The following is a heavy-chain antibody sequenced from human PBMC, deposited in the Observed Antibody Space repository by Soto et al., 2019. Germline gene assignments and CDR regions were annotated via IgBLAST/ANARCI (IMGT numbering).Heavy chain of an antibody. CDR3: VKDRYVDY. CDR2: ISSEGAST. V-gene: IGHV3-64D*06. J-gene: IGHJ4*02. CDR1: GFTFTSYA. Sequence: GGSLRLSCSVSGFTFTSYAMHWVRQAPGKGLEYVASISSEGASTYYADSVKGRFIISRDNPKNTLYLQMSSLRAEDTAVYYCVKDRYVDYWGQGILVTVSS.